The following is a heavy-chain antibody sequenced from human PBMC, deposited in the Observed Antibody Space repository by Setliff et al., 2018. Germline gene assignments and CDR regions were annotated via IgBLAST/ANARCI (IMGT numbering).Heavy chain of an antibody. V-gene: IGHV4-38-2*02. CDR2: MYHSGST. J-gene: IGHJ3*02. CDR3: ARALGYCSRTSCYADAFDI. D-gene: IGHD2-2*01. CDR1: GDSISSYY. Sequence: SETLSLTCTVSGDSISSYYWGWIRQPPGKGLEWIGSMYHSGSTYYNPSLKSRVTISVDTSKNQFSLKLNYVTAADTAVYYCARALGYCSRTSCYADAFDIWGQGTMVTVSS.